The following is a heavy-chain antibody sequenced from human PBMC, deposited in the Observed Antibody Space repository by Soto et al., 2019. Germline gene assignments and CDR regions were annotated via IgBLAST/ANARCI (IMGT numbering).Heavy chain of an antibody. CDR3: ARDLGIAVRPKLPRLFLY. Sequence: PGGSLGLSCAASGFTFSIYWMSWFRQAPGKGLEWVANIKQDGSEKYYADSVKGRFTISRDNAKNSLYLQMNSLRAEDTAVYYCARDLGIAVRPKLPRLFLYWCPGPLVSVS. CDR1: GFTFSIYW. D-gene: IGHD6-19*01. CDR2: IKQDGSEK. J-gene: IGHJ4*02. V-gene: IGHV3-7*01.